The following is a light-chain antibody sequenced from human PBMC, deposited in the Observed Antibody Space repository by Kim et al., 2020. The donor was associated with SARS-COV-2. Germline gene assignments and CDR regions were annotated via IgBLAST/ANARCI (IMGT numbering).Light chain of an antibody. V-gene: IGLV1-40*01. CDR2: GNS. CDR1: SSNIGAGYD. J-gene: IGLJ1*01. Sequence: QSVLTQPPSVSGAPGQRVTISCTGSSSNIGAGYDVHWYQQLPGTAPKLLIYGNSNRPSGVPDRFSGSKSGTSASLAITGLQAEDEADYYCQSYDNSLRGYVFGSGTKVTVL. CDR3: QSYDNSLRGYV.